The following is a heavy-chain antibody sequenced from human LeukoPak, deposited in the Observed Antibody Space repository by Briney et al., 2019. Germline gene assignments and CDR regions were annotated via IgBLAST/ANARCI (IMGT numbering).Heavy chain of an antibody. V-gene: IGHV3-23*01. D-gene: IGHD3-10*01. CDR3: AEDRVSRAYYYYGMDV. CDR2: ISGNGGSA. CDR1: GFTFSNLA. J-gene: IGHJ6*02. Sequence: GGSLRLSCAASGFTFSNLAMSWVRQAPGKGLEWVSAISGNGGSAYYADSVKGRFTISRDNSRNTLYLQMNSLRAEDTAVYYCAEDRVSRAYYYYGMDVWGQGTTVTVSS.